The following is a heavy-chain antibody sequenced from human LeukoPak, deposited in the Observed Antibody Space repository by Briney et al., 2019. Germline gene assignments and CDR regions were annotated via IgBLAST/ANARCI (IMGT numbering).Heavy chain of an antibody. D-gene: IGHD3-10*01. CDR3: VRDDSGSVIRGVLHY. CDR1: GFTLSSYA. J-gene: IGHJ4*02. CDR2: IYLDGSKI. Sequence: GGSLRLSCTASGFTLSSYAIHRVRQAPGKGLEWVSVIYLDGSKIYYADSVKGRFTLSRDNSKNTLYLQMNSLIAEDTAVYYCVRDDSGSVIRGVLHYWGQGALVTVSS. V-gene: IGHV3-33*01.